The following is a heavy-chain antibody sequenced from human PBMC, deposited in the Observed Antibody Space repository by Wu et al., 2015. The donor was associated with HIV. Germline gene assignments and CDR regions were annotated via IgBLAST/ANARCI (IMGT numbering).Heavy chain of an antibody. CDR2: IGVSNGNT. V-gene: IGHV1-18*03. CDR1: GYSFVRYS. D-gene: IGHD1/OR15-1a*01. Sequence: QVQLVQSGGEVKKPGASVKVSCKASGYSFVRYSLNWVRQAPGQGLEWMGWIGVSNGNTNYAQNFRGRVTMTRDTSTNTFYMQLSGLRSDDLGVYYCATRIGNMEAFNIWGQGT. CDR3: ATRIGNMEAFNI. J-gene: IGHJ3*02.